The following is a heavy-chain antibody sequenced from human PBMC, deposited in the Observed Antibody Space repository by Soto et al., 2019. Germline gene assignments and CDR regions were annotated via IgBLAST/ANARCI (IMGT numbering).Heavy chain of an antibody. J-gene: IGHJ2*01. CDR3: AREYYGDYVNWYFDL. Sequence: QVQLQESGPGLVKPSQTLSLTCTVSGGSISSGGYYWSWIRQHPGKGLEWIGYIYYSGSTYYNPSLKSRVTISVDTSKNQFSLKLSSVTAADTAVYYCAREYYGDYVNWYFDLWGRGTLVTVSS. CDR2: IYYSGST. CDR1: GGSISSGGYY. D-gene: IGHD4-17*01. V-gene: IGHV4-31*03.